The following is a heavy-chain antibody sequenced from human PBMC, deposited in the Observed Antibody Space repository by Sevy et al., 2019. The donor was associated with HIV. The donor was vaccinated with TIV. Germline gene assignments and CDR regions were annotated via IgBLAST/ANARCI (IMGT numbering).Heavy chain of an antibody. CDR3: ARYLLGRATTAPYWFDP. CDR2: ISYDGSNK. V-gene: IGHV3-30*04. J-gene: IGHJ5*02. Sequence: GGSLRLSCAASGFTFSSYAMHWVRQAPGKGLEWVAVISYDGSNKYYADSVKGRFTISRDNSKNTLYLQMNSLRAEDTAVYYCARYLLGRATTAPYWFDPWGQGTLVTVSS. CDR1: GFTFSSYA. D-gene: IGHD3-10*01.